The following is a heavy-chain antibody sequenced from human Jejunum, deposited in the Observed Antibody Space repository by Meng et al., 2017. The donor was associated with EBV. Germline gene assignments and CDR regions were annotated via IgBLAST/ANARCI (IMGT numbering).Heavy chain of an antibody. D-gene: IGHD2/OR15-2a*01. Sequence: VAVVQWGAEVKNPGASVKVSCKAAGYMFISYARHWVRQAPGQRLEWMGWINIGNGHTKYSQKFHGRLTISRDTSANTAYLELSSLTSEDTAIYYCATGDDYGNSNFDYWGQGTLVTVSS. CDR1: GYMFISYA. J-gene: IGHJ4*02. CDR2: INIGNGHT. V-gene: IGHV1-3*04. CDR3: ATGDDYGNSNFDY.